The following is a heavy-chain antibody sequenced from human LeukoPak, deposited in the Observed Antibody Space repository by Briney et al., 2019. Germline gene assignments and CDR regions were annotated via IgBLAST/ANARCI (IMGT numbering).Heavy chain of an antibody. J-gene: IGHJ4*02. CDR3: AKDRAGYAGNSGNLDY. D-gene: IGHD4-23*01. V-gene: IGHV3-23*01. CDR1: GFTFNSHA. Sequence: GGSLRLSCAASGFTFNSHAMSWVRQAPGKGLEWVSAISGSGGSTFSADSLKGRFTISRDNSKNTLYLQMNSLRAEDTAIYYCAKDRAGYAGNSGNLDYWGQGTLVTVSS. CDR2: ISGSGGST.